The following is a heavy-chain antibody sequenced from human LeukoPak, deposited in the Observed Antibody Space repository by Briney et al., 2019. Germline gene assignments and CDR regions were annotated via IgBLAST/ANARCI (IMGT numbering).Heavy chain of an antibody. CDR2: INFDGSST. V-gene: IGHV3-74*03. CDR1: GFTFRNYW. D-gene: IGHD6-25*01. J-gene: IGHJ4*02. Sequence: GGSLRLSCAASGFTFRNYWMHWICQAPRKGLEWVSRINFDGSSTMYADSVKGRFTISRDNANKSLYLQMNSLRAEDTGVYYCARERGGIAAAGSDYWGQGTLVTVSS. CDR3: ARERGGIAAAGSDY.